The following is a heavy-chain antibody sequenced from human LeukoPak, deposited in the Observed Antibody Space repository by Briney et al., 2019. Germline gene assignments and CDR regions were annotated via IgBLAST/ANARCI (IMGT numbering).Heavy chain of an antibody. CDR2: ISGYNGNA. CDR1: GYTFTGYY. D-gene: IGHD3-22*01. J-gene: IGHJ4*02. Sequence: ASVKVSCKASGYTFTGYYMHWVRQAPGQGLEWMGWISGYNGNAKYAQKVQGRVTMTTDISTSTAYMELRSLRSDDTAVYYCARDGHRRYYYDSSGYYRGDYWGQGTLVTVSS. CDR3: ARDGHRRYYYDSSGYYRGDY. V-gene: IGHV1-18*04.